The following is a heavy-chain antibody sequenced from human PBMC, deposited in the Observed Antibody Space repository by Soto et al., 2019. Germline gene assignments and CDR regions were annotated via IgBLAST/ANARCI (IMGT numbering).Heavy chain of an antibody. V-gene: IGHV3-21*01. CDR3: ARSPYYYDSSAYLGY. J-gene: IGHJ4*02. CDR2: ISSSSSYI. Sequence: EVQLVESGGGLVKPGGSLRLSCAASGFTFSSYSMNWVRQAPGKGLEWVSSISSSSSYIYYADSVKGRFTISRDNAKKSLYLQMNSLRAEDTAVYYCARSPYYYDSSAYLGYWGQGTLVTVSS. CDR1: GFTFSSYS. D-gene: IGHD3-22*01.